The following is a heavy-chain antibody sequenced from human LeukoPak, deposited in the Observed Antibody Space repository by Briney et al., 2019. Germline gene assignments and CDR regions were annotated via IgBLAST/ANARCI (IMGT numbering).Heavy chain of an antibody. Sequence: ASVKVSCKASGYTFINYYMHWVRQAPGQGLEWMGIINPSGGSTSYAQKFQGRVTMTRDTSTSTVYMELSSLRSEDTAVYYCARAWIQPEGYWGQGTLITVSS. J-gene: IGHJ4*02. CDR2: INPSGGST. CDR3: ARAWIQPEGY. D-gene: IGHD5-18*01. CDR1: GYTFINYY. V-gene: IGHV1-46*01.